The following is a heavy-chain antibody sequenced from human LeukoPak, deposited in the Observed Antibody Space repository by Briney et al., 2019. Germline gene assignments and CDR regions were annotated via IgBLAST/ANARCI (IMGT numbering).Heavy chain of an antibody. J-gene: IGHJ2*01. CDR1: GFTFSDYY. CDR2: ISSGGSTI. V-gene: IGHV3-11*04. D-gene: IGHD4-17*01. CDR3: ASSGGGSHTVTTVRYFDL. Sequence: GGSLRLSCAPSGFTFSDYYMSWIRQAPGKGLRWVSYISSGGSTINYADSVKGRFTISRDNARNSLSLQMNSLRAEDTAVYYCASSGGGSHTVTTVRYFDLWGRGTLVTVSS.